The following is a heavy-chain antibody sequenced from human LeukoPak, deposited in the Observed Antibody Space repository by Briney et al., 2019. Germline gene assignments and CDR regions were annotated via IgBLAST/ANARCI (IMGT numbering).Heavy chain of an antibody. Sequence: GSLRLSCAGSGFTFSSYGLHWVRQASGKGLEWVAFIRYDGSDEYYADSVKGRFTISRDNSKNTLSLQMNSLIVEDTAVYYCAKAVDYGGNSDNYWGQGTLVTVSS. CDR1: GFTFSSYG. CDR3: AKAVDYGGNSDNY. V-gene: IGHV3-30*02. CDR2: IRYDGSDE. J-gene: IGHJ4*02. D-gene: IGHD4-23*01.